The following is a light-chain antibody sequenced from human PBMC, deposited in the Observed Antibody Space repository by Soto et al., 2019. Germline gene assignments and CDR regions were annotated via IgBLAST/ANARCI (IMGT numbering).Light chain of an antibody. J-gene: IGKJ1*01. V-gene: IGKV3-20*01. CDR2: GAS. CDR1: QSITSH. Sequence: EIVLTQSPGTLSLSPGERATLSCRASQSITSHLAWYQQKPGQAPRLLIYGASIRITGIPDRFSGSGSGTDFTLTISRLEPEDFAMYYCQQYTSSPRTFGPGTKVEIK. CDR3: QQYTSSPRT.